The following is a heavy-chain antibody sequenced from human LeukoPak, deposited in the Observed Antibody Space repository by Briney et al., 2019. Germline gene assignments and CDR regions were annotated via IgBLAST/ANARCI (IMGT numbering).Heavy chain of an antibody. V-gene: IGHV3-49*04. CDR2: IRSKAYGGTT. Sequence: PGGSLRLSCTASGFTFGDHTMGWVRQAPGKGLEWAVFIRSKAYGGTTEYAASVKGRFTISRDDSKSIAYLQMNSLKTEDTAVYYCTRVGSSTYDFWSGYLDPWGQGTLVTVSS. J-gene: IGHJ5*02. CDR1: GFTFGDHT. D-gene: IGHD3-3*01. CDR3: TRVGSSTYDFWSGYLDP.